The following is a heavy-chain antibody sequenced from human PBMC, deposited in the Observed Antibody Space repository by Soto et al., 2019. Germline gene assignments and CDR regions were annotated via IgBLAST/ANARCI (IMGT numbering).Heavy chain of an antibody. V-gene: IGHV4-59*01. J-gene: IGHJ5*02. Sequence: SETLSLTCSVSGRSISSNYWSWIRQPPGKGLEWIGYIYYSGSTNYNPSLKSRVTISVDTSKNQFSLKLSSVTAADTAVYYCARLSGGSSNWFDPWGQGTLVTVSS. CDR2: IYYSGST. CDR3: ARLSGGSSNWFDP. D-gene: IGHD2-15*01. CDR1: GRSISSNY.